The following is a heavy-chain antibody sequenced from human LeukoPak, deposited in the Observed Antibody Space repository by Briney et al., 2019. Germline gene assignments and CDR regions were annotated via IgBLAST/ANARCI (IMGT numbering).Heavy chain of an antibody. CDR1: GYTFTSYY. J-gene: IGHJ4*02. Sequence: ASVKVSCKASGYTFTSYYMHWVRQAPGQGLEWMGWINPNSGGTNYAQKFQGRVTMTRDTSISTAYMELSRLRSYDTAGYYCARERRSISFDYWGQGTLVTVSS. V-gene: IGHV1-2*02. CDR2: INPNSGGT. CDR3: ARERRSISFDY.